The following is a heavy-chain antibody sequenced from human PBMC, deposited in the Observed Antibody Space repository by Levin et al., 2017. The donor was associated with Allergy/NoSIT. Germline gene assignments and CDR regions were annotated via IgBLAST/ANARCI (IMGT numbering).Heavy chain of an antibody. J-gene: IGHJ3*02. V-gene: IGHV3-20*01. D-gene: IGHD2-8*01. CDR3: ARHRFTMNIQDGVDI. CDR1: GFTFDDYG. Sequence: GGSLRLSCAASGFTFDDYGMSWVRQAPGKGLEWVSGINWNGGSTGYADSVKGRLTISRDNAKNSLYLQMNSLRAEDTALYHCARHRFTMNIQDGVDIWGQGTMVIVSS. CDR2: INWNGGST.